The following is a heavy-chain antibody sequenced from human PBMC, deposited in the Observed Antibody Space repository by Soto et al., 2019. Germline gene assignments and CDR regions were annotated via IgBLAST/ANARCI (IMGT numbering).Heavy chain of an antibody. CDR3: ANRAY. V-gene: IGHV3-53*01. Sequence: PGGSLRLSCAASGFIVSSDFMTWVRQAPGKGLEWVSLIYNDGGAHYADSVRGRFTISRDNSKNTLVLQMNRLTADDTAVYYCANRAYWGQGTLVTVSS. J-gene: IGHJ4*02. CDR1: GFIVSSDF. CDR2: IYNDGGA.